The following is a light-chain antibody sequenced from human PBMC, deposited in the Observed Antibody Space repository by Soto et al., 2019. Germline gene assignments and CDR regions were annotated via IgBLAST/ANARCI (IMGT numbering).Light chain of an antibody. CDR3: LHYFTAPHS. V-gene: IGKV3-20*01. J-gene: IGKJ2*03. CDR1: QSVSSTY. CDR2: GAS. Sequence: EIVLTQSPGTLSLSPGERATLSCRASQSVSSTYLAWYQQKPGQPPRLLIFGASTRATGIPDRFSGSGSGTDFTLTISRLEPEDFAVYYCLHYFTAPHSFGQGTKLEI.